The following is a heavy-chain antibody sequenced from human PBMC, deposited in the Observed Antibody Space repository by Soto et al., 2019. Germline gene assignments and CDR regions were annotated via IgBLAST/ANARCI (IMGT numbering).Heavy chain of an antibody. CDR2: IIPILGIA. V-gene: IGHV1-69*04. CDR3: ARDSGYCSGGSCQIEGPIDP. CDR1: GGTLSSYT. Sequence: SVKVSCKASGGTLSSYTISWVRQAPGQGLEWMGRIIPILGIANYAQKFQGRVTITADKSTNTAYMELSSLRSEDTAVYYCARDSGYCSGGSCQIEGPIDPWGQGTLVTVSS. J-gene: IGHJ5*02. D-gene: IGHD2-15*01.